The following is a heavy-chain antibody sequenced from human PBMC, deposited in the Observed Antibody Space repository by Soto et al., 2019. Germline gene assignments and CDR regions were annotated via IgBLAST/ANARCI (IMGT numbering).Heavy chain of an antibody. J-gene: IGHJ4*02. CDR3: AKGMEFPAIVGATLFDY. CDR1: GVTFINAW. V-gene: IGHV3-15*01. D-gene: IGHD1-26*01. CDR2: IKIKPDRGTT. Sequence: GGSLRLSCAASGVTFINAWISLFRQSAFKWREWVVRIKIKPDRGTTDYAAPVKGRFTISTDASKNTLYLQMNSLRAEDTAVYYCAKGMEFPAIVGATLFDYWGQGTLVTVSS.